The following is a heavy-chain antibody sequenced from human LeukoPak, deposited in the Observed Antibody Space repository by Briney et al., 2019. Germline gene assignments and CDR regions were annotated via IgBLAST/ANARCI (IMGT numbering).Heavy chain of an antibody. J-gene: IGHJ3*02. D-gene: IGHD3-9*01. CDR3: ARVRRGRYFDLLLEQPIDAFDI. Sequence: RPSETLSLTCAVSGYSISSGYYWGRIRQPPGKGLEWIGYIYYSGSTNYNPSLKSRVTISVDTSKNQFSLKLSSVTAADTAVYYCARVRRGRYFDLLLEQPIDAFDIWGQGTMVTVSS. CDR1: GYSISSGYY. V-gene: IGHV4-61*01. CDR2: IYYSGST.